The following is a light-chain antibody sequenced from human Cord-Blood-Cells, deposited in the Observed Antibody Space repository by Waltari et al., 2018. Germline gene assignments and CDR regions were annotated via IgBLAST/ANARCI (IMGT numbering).Light chain of an antibody. CDR3: QQYGSSPFT. V-gene: IGKV3-20*01. Sequence: EIVLTPSPGTLSLSPGERATLSCRASQSVSSSYLAWYQQKPGQAPRLLIYGASSRATGIPDRCSGSGSGTDFTLTISRLEPEDFAVYYCQQYGSSPFTFGPGTKVDIK. CDR1: QSVSSSY. J-gene: IGKJ3*01. CDR2: GAS.